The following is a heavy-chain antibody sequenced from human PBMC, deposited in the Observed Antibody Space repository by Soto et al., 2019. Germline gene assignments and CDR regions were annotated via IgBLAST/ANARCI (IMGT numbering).Heavy chain of an antibody. CDR2: ISSSSYI. CDR1: GFTFSSYS. CDR3: ARGQALGAGGDY. V-gene: IGHV3-21*01. D-gene: IGHD3-10*01. Sequence: GGSLRLSCAASGFTFSSYSMNWVRQAPGKGLEWVSSISSSSYIYYADSVKGRFTISRDNAKNSLYLQMNSLRAEDTAVYYCARGQALGAGGDYWGQGTLVTVSS. J-gene: IGHJ4*02.